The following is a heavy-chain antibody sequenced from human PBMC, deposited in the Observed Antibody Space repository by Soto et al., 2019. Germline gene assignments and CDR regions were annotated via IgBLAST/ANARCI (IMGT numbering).Heavy chain of an antibody. CDR3: ARADCGSSGGQGRDQFDA. J-gene: IGHJ5*02. CDR1: GFTFSIYA. D-gene: IGHD2-21*01. CDR2: TLYDGSRK. Sequence: QVQLVESGGGVVQSGRSLRLSCAASGFTFSIYAMHWVRQAPGKGLEWVAATLYDGSRKYYADSVKGRFTISRDNSKDTLYLEMNSLGPEDTATYYCARADCGSSGGQGRDQFDAWGQGTLVTVSS. V-gene: IGHV3-30-3*01.